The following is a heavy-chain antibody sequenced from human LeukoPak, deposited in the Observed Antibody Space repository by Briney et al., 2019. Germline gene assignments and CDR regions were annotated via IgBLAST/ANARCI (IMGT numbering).Heavy chain of an antibody. CDR2: ITGSAGST. Sequence: GGSLRLSCAASGFTFSYYSMSWVRQAPGKGLEWVSGITGSAGSTHYADSVKGRFTISRDNSKNTLYLQMNSLRAEDTAVYYCASANYDFWGYYFDYWGQGTLVTVSS. CDR3: ASANYDFWGYYFDY. V-gene: IGHV3-23*01. CDR1: GFTFSYYS. J-gene: IGHJ4*02. D-gene: IGHD3-3*01.